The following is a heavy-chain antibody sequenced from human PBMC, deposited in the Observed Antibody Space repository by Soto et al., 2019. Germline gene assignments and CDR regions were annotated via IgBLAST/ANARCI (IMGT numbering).Heavy chain of an antibody. D-gene: IGHD3-22*01. J-gene: IGHJ4*02. CDR2: ISYDGSNK. Sequence: SLRLSCAASGFTFSSYGMHWVRQAPGKGLEWVAVISYDGSNKYYADSVKGRFTISRDNSKNTLYLQMNSLRAEDTAVYYCAKGYYDSSGYDFDYWGQGTLVTVS. CDR1: GFTFSSYG. CDR3: AKGYYDSSGYDFDY. V-gene: IGHV3-30*18.